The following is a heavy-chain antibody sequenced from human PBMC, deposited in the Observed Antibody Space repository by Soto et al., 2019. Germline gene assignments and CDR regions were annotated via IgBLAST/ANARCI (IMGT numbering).Heavy chain of an antibody. J-gene: IGHJ4*02. CDR2: INAGNGNT. V-gene: IGHV1-3*01. D-gene: IGHD3-10*01. Sequence: ASVKVSCKASGYTFTSYAMNWVRQAPGQRLEWMGWINAGNGNTKYSQKFQGRVTITRDTSASTAYMELSRLRSDDTAVYYCARAYYYGSGSYYSLDYWGQGTLVTVSS. CDR3: ARAYYYGSGSYYSLDY. CDR1: GYTFTSYA.